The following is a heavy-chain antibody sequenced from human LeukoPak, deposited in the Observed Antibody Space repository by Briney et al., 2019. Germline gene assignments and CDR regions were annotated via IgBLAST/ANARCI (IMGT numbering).Heavy chain of an antibody. V-gene: IGHV3-48*01. CDR3: TRDQEGSDY. Sequence: TGGSLRLSCVASGFTFSSYSMNWVRQAPGKELEWVSYITRSSSAKFYADSVKGRFTISRDNAENLLYLQMNSLRAEDTAVYYCTRDQEGSDYWGQGTLVTVSS. CDR1: GFTFSSYS. CDR2: ITRSSSAK. J-gene: IGHJ4*02.